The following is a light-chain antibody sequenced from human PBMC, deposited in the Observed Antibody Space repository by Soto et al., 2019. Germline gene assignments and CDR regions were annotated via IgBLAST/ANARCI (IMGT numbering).Light chain of an antibody. J-gene: IGLJ2*01. Sequence: QSALTQPASVSGSPGQSITISCTGTSSDIGTFILVSWYQHHPGKAPKLIIYEATKRPSGVSIRFSGSKSGNAASLTISGLQAXXXSDYYCCSYAGSNTWVFGGGTKLTVL. CDR1: SSDIGTFIL. V-gene: IGLV2-23*01. CDR3: CSYAGSNTWV. CDR2: EAT.